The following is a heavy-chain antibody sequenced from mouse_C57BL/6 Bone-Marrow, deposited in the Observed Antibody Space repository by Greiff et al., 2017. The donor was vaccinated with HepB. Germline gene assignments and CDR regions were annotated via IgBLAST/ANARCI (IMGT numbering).Heavy chain of an antibody. D-gene: IGHD1-1*01. CDR2: ISYDGSN. J-gene: IGHJ3*01. Sequence: EVKLQESGPGLVKPSQSLSLTCSVTGYSITSGYYWNWIRQFPGNKLEWMGYISYDGSNNYNPSLKNRISITRDTSKNQFFLKLNSVTTEDTATYFWARDDTTVVATSKFAYWGQGTLVTVSA. V-gene: IGHV3-6*01. CDR1: GYSITSGYY. CDR3: ARDDTTVVATSKFAY.